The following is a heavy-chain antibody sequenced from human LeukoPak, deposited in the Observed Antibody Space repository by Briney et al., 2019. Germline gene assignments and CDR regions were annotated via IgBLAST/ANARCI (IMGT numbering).Heavy chain of an antibody. Sequence: GGSLRLSCAASGFTFSSYGMHWVRQAPGKGLECVAKIKEDGSEAHYMDSVKGRFTISRDNAKKSLYLQMNSLRAEDTAVYYCARDYTGGWNDYWGQGIRVIVSS. CDR3: ARDYTGGWNDY. D-gene: IGHD7-27*01. CDR1: GFTFSSYG. V-gene: IGHV3-7*01. J-gene: IGHJ4*02. CDR2: IKEDGSEA.